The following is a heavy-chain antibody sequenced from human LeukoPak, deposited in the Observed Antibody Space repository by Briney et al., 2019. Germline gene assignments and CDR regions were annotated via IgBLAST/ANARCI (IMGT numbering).Heavy chain of an antibody. CDR1: GYSISSGYY. CDR2: IYHSGST. V-gene: IGHV4-38-2*01. D-gene: IGHD3-10*01. Sequence: SETLSLTCAVSGYSISSGYYWGWIRQPPGKGLEWIGSIYHSGSTYYNPSLKSRVTISVDTSKNQVSLKLSSVTAADTAVYYCARLRHYYGSGSLNWFDPWGQGTLVTVSS. J-gene: IGHJ5*02. CDR3: ARLRHYYGSGSLNWFDP.